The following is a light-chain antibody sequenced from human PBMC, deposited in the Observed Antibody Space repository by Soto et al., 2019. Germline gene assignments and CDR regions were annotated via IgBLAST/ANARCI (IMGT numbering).Light chain of an antibody. Sequence: EIVLTQSPGTLSLSPGERATLSCRASQSVSSSYLAWYQQKPGQAPRLLMYGASSRATGIPDRFTGSGSGKEFTFTIRSLEPEEFAVYYCLQYGSSKTFGQGTKVEIK. V-gene: IGKV3-20*01. CDR1: QSVSSSY. CDR2: GAS. CDR3: LQYGSSKT. J-gene: IGKJ1*01.